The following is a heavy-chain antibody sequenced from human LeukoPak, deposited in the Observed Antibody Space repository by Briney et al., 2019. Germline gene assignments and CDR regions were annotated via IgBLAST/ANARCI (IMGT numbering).Heavy chain of an antibody. CDR2: IYTSGST. J-gene: IGHJ4*02. V-gene: IGHV4-61*02. CDR3: ARDPRPYCGGDCFGY. Sequence: PSETLSLTCTVSGASINSGSYYWTWLRQPAGKGLEWIGRIYTSGSTNYNPSLKSRVTISLDTSKNQFSLKLDSVAAADTAVYYCARDPRPYCGGDCFGYWGQGTLVTVSS. D-gene: IGHD2-21*01. CDR1: GASINSGSYY.